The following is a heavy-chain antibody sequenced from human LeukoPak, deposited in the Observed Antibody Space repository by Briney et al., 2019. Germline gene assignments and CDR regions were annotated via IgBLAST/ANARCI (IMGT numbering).Heavy chain of an antibody. D-gene: IGHD5-12*01. Sequence: SETLSLTCTVSGGSISSYYWSWIRQPAGKGLEWIGRIYSSGSTYYNPSLKSRVTMSVDSSKNQFSLKLSSVTAADTAVYYSARDLLENGYASSIAYWGQGTLVTVSS. J-gene: IGHJ4*02. CDR3: ARDLLENGYASSIAY. CDR2: IYSSGST. CDR1: GGSISSYY. V-gene: IGHV4-4*07.